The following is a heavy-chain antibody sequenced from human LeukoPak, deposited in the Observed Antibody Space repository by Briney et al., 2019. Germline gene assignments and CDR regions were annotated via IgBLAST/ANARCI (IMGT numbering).Heavy chain of an antibody. V-gene: IGHV1-2*02. CDR2: INPNSAGT. J-gene: IGHJ4*02. D-gene: IGHD4-17*01. CDR1: GYTFSDYY. CDR3: ARGWTVTMPYYFDY. Sequence: ASVKVSCKASGYTFSDYYMHWVRQAPGQGLEWMGWINPNSAGTNYAQKFQGRVTMTRDTSISTAYMELSRLTPDDTAVYYYARGWTVTMPYYFDYWGQGTLVTVSS.